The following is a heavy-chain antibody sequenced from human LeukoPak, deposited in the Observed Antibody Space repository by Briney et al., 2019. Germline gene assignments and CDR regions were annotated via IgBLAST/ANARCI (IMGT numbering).Heavy chain of an antibody. J-gene: IGHJ3*02. D-gene: IGHD1-26*01. CDR1: GFTFSSYS. Sequence: PGGSLRLSCAASGFTFSSYSMNWVRQAPGKGLEWVSSISSSSSYIYYADSVKGRFTIPRDNAKNSLYLQMNSLRAEDTAVYYCARGGRSGSYLDAFDIWGQGTMVTVSS. CDR2: ISSSSSYI. V-gene: IGHV3-21*01. CDR3: ARGGRSGSYLDAFDI.